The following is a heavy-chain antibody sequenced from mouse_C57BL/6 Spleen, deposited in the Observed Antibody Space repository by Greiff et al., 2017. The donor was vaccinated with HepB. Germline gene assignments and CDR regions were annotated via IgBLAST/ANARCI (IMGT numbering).Heavy chain of an antibody. Sequence: VQLQQSGPELVKPGASVKISCKASGYSFTGYYMNWVKQSPEKSLEWIGEINPSTGGTTYNQKFKAKATLTVDKSSSTAYMQLKSLTSEDSAVYYCARSAYYYGSSYGYWYFDVWGTGTTVTVSS. CDR1: GYSFTGYY. J-gene: IGHJ1*03. V-gene: IGHV1-42*01. CDR3: ARSAYYYGSSYGYWYFDV. CDR2: INPSTGGT. D-gene: IGHD1-1*01.